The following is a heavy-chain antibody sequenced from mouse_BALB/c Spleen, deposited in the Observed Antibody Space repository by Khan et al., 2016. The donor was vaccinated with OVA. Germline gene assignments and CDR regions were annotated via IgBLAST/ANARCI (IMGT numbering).Heavy chain of an antibody. V-gene: IGHV3-8*02. CDR2: ISSSGAT. CDR1: GDSITSGF. CDR3: ARWAYRYDRYFDV. J-gene: IGHJ1*01. Sequence: EVQLQESGPSLVKPSQTLSLTCSVAGDSITSGFWNWIRKFPGNKLEYMGYISSSGATYYSPSLKSRISITRDTSNNQYYLQLNSVTTEDTATYYCARWAYRYDRYFDVWSAGTTVTVSS. D-gene: IGHD2-14*01.